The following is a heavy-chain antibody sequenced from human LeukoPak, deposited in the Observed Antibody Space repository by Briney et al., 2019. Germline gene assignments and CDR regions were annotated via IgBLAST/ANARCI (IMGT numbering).Heavy chain of an antibody. V-gene: IGHV4-4*09. CDR1: GGSISSYY. CDR3: ARLHHLSAFWTASYALFDN. J-gene: IGHJ4*02. CDR2: IYSNGST. Sequence: PSETLSLTCIVSGGSISSYYWNWIRQPPGKGLEGIGHIYSNGSTNYNHSLKTRVTISLDSPSNHFSLKLTSVTAADTAGYFCARLHHLSAFWTASYALFDNWGQGTLVPVSS. D-gene: IGHD3/OR15-3a*01.